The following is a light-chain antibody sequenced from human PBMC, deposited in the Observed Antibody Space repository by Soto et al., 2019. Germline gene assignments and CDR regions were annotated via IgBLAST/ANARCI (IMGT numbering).Light chain of an antibody. CDR1: QSVSSSY. V-gene: IGKV3-20*01. Sequence: EIVLTQSPGTLSLSPGERATLSCRASQSVSSSYLAWYQQKPGQAPRLLISGASSRATGIPARFSGSGSGTDFTLTISSLEPEDFAVYYCQQHGSWPSITFGQGTRLEIK. CDR3: QQHGSWPSIT. J-gene: IGKJ5*01. CDR2: GAS.